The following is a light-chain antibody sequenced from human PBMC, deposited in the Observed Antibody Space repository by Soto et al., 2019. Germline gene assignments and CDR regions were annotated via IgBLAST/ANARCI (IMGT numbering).Light chain of an antibody. CDR3: QPRTKWLT. V-gene: IGKV3-11*01. CDR2: DAS. CDR1: QNVSTY. Sequence: EIVLTQSPATLSLSPGERVTLSCRASQNVSTYLAWYQQKPGQAPRLLIYDASDRATGIPARFSGSGSGTDFTLTISSLEPEDSAVYYCQPRTKWLTFGPGTKVDIK. J-gene: IGKJ3*01.